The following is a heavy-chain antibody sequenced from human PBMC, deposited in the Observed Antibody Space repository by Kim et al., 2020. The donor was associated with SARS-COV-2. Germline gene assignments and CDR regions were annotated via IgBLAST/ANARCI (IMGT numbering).Heavy chain of an antibody. J-gene: IGHJ4*02. CDR1: GGSISSGGYY. Sequence: SETLSLTCTVSGGSISSGGYYWSWIRQHPGKGLEWIGYIYYSGSTYYNPSLKSRVTISVDTSKNQFSLKLSSVTAADTAVYYCARDSQPPRDFGVVIRAYFDYWGQGTLVTVSS. D-gene: IGHD3-3*01. CDR2: IYYSGST. CDR3: ARDSQPPRDFGVVIRAYFDY. V-gene: IGHV4-31*03.